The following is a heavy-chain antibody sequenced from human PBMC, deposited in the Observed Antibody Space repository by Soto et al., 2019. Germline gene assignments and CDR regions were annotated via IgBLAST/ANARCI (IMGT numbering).Heavy chain of an antibody. CDR3: GKGGQGSDETFDD. J-gene: IGHJ4*02. D-gene: IGHD3-10*01. V-gene: IGHV1-46*01. CDR1: GYIFTSHY. CDR2: INPRDGKT. Sequence: GASVKVSCKASGYIFTSHYIHWVRHAPGQGFQWMGIINPRDGKTTYAQSFQGTVTMTRDTSTSTLYLEMTSLKSEDTDVYYCGKGGQGSDETFDDWGQGNLVTVAS.